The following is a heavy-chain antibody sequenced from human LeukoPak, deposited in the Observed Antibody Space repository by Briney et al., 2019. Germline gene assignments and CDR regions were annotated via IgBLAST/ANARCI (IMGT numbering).Heavy chain of an antibody. V-gene: IGHV3-7*03. D-gene: IGHD2-21*02. Sequence: GGSLRLSCAASGFTFSSYWMSWVRQAPGKGLEWVANIKHDGSEIYYVDSVKGRFTISRDNAKNSLYLQMNSLRAEDTAVYYCARDEGVTGYYGMDVWGKGTTVTVSP. CDR3: ARDEGVTGYYGMDV. CDR1: GFTFSSYW. CDR2: IKHDGSEI. J-gene: IGHJ6*04.